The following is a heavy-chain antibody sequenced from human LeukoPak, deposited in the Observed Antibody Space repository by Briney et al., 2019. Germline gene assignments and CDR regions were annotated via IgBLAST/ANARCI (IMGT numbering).Heavy chain of an antibody. Sequence: ASVTVSCTASGYTFTSYAMHWVRQAPGQRLEWMGWINAGNGNTKYSQKFQGRVTITRDTSASTAYMELSSLRSEDTAVYYCARGEAAAGTSSFDYWGQGTLVTVSS. CDR3: ARGEAAAGTSSFDY. J-gene: IGHJ4*02. D-gene: IGHD6-13*01. CDR2: INAGNGNT. V-gene: IGHV1-3*01. CDR1: GYTFTSYA.